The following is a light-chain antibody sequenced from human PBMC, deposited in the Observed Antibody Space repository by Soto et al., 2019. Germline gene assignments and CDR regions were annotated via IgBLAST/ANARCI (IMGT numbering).Light chain of an antibody. Sequence: AIQLTQSPSSLSASVGERVTITCRASQGISSALAWYQQKPGKAPKLLIYYASSLESGVPSRFSGSGSGTDFTLTILSLQTEDFATYYCLKFNSYPQTFGQGTKVEIK. V-gene: IGKV1-13*02. J-gene: IGKJ1*01. CDR1: QGISSA. CDR2: YAS. CDR3: LKFNSYPQT.